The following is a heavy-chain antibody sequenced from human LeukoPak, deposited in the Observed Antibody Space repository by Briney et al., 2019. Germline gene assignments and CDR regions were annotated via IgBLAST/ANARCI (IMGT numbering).Heavy chain of an antibody. CDR3: ARDVGNSGWYTFDY. CDR2: TYYRSKWYN. Sequence: SQTLSVTCAISGDSVSSNNGAWNWIRQSPSRGLEWLGRTYYRSKWYNGYAVSLQGRITINPDTSRNQFSLQLTSVTPEDTAVYYCARDVGNSGWYTFDYWGQGTLVTVSS. J-gene: IGHJ4*02. D-gene: IGHD6-19*01. V-gene: IGHV6-1*01. CDR1: GDSVSSNNGA.